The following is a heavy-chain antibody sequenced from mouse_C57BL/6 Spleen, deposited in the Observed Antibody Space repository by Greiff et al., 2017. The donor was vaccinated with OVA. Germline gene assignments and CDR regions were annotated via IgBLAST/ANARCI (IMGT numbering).Heavy chain of an antibody. CDR1: GYTFTSYW. J-gene: IGHJ4*01. CDR3: AIYYGYDGDYAMDY. CDR2: IYPGSGST. D-gene: IGHD2-2*01. V-gene: IGHV1-55*01. Sequence: QVQLQQPGAELVKPGASVKMSCKASGYTFTSYWITWVKQRPGQGLEWIGDIYPGSGSTNYNEEFKSKATLTVDTSSSTAYMQLSSLTSEDSAVYYCAIYYGYDGDYAMDYWGQGTSVTVSS.